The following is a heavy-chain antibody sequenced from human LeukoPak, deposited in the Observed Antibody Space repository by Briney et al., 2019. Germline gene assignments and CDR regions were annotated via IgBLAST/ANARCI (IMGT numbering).Heavy chain of an antibody. Sequence: GGSLRLSCAASGFTFSSNAMTWVRQAPGQGLEWVSSISSSSSYIYYADSVKGRFTISRDNAKNSLYLQMNSLRAEDTAVYYCARVTRGYDHFFDYWGQGTLVTVSS. J-gene: IGHJ4*02. CDR2: ISSSSSYI. CDR1: GFTFSSNA. CDR3: ARVTRGYDHFFDY. D-gene: IGHD2-2*01. V-gene: IGHV3-21*01.